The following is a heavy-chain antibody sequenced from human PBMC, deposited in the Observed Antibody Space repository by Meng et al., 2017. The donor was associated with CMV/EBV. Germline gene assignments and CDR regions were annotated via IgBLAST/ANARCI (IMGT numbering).Heavy chain of an antibody. CDR2: IYSGGST. Sequence: GESLKIFCAASGFTVSSNYTSWVRQASGKGLEWVSVIYSGGSTYYADSVKGRFNISRENSKNTLYLQMNSHRAEDTAVYYCARDSRHYDFWSGYYPYYYYGMDVWGQGTTVTVSS. D-gene: IGHD3-3*01. CDR3: ARDSRHYDFWSGYYPYYYYGMDV. CDR1: GFTVSSNY. V-gene: IGHV3-66*02. J-gene: IGHJ6*02.